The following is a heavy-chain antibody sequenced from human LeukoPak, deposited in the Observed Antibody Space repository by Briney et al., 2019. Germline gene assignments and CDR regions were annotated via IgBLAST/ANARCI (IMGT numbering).Heavy chain of an antibody. J-gene: IGHJ6*03. V-gene: IGHV3-23*01. Sequence: GGSPRPSCAASGFTVSNFAMTWVRQAPGKGLECVSVISASGGNAYYADSVKGRFTISRDNSRNTLYLQMNSLRAEDTAVYYCAKLAGRTNYYMDVWGKGTTVTVSS. CDR3: AKLAGRTNYYMDV. CDR1: GFTVSNFA. CDR2: ISASGGNA. D-gene: IGHD1/OR15-1a*01.